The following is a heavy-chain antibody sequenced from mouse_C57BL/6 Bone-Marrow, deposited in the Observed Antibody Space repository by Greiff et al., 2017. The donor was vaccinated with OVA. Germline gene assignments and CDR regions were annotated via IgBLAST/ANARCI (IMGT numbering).Heavy chain of an antibody. D-gene: IGHD1-1*01. CDR1: GFTFTNYY. V-gene: IGHV7-3*01. CDR3: ARYKGRVAVDYFDY. J-gene: IGHJ2*01. CDR2: IRNKPNGSTT. Sequence: DVKLQESGGGLVQPGDSLSLSCAASGFTFTNYYMSWVRQPPGKALEWLAFIRNKPNGSTTEYSASVKGRFTISRDNSQSILYLQMKALRAEDSATYYCARYKGRVAVDYFDYWGQGTALTVSS.